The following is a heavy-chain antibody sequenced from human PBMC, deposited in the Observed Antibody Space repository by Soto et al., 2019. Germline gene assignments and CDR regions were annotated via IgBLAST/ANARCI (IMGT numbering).Heavy chain of an antibody. V-gene: IGHV4-4*02. CDR2: IYHTGRT. D-gene: IGHD3-9*01. CDR1: NTSIISSNW. Sequence: QVQLQESGPSLVKPSGTLSLTCVITNTSIISSNWWSWVRQAPGKGLEWIGEIYHTGRTNYAPSLKSRVTMSIDKSNNRFSLRLTSLTAADTAVYYCVRDEAHYDILTGSSLGRAFDIWGQGTMVTVSS. CDR3: VRDEAHYDILTGSSLGRAFDI. J-gene: IGHJ3*02.